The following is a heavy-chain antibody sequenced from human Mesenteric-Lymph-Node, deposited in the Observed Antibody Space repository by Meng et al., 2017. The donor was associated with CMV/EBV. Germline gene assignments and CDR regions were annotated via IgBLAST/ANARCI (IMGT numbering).Heavy chain of an antibody. Sequence: GGSLRLSCATSGFTFSSYALSWVRQAPGKGMEWVSSIGGSGGSTYYADSVKGRFTISRDNSKNTLYLQMNSLRAEDTAVYYCAGGYCSTTNGLLNYYYYGMDVWGQGTTVTVSS. CDR3: AGGYCSTTNGLLNYYYYGMDV. CDR2: IGGSGGST. V-gene: IGHV3-23*01. D-gene: IGHD2-2*01. CDR1: GFTFSSYA. J-gene: IGHJ6*02.